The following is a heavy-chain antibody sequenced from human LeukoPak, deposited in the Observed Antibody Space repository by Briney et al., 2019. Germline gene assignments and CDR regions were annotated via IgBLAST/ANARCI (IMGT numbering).Heavy chain of an antibody. V-gene: IGHV4-4*02. D-gene: IGHD4-17*01. J-gene: IGHJ4*02. CDR1: GGSISTNNW. CDR2: IFYSGST. Sequence: PSETLSLTCAVSGGSISTNNWWSWVRQPPGKGLEWIGEIFYSGSTNYSPSLKSRVTISVDTSKNQFSLKLSSVTAADTAVYYCARGEDGTGDYRPTYFDSWGQGTLVTVSS. CDR3: ARGEDGTGDYRPTYFDS.